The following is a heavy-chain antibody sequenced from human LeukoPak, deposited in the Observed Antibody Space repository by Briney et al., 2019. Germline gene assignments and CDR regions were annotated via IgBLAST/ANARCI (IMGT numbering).Heavy chain of an antibody. CDR1: GYTLTTHS. D-gene: IGHD3-22*01. CDR3: ARQSLLGLYFFDY. Sequence: ASVKVSCKASGYTLTTHSMHWVRQAPGQGLEGMGIIDPSGGSTSYAQKFQGRLTMTRDTSTSTVYMELSSLRSEDTAVYYCARQSLLGLYFFDYWGQGTLVTVSS. CDR2: IDPSGGST. J-gene: IGHJ4*02. V-gene: IGHV1-46*01.